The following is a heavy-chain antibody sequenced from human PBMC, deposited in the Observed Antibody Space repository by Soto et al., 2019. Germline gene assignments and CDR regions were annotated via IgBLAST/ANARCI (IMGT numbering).Heavy chain of an antibody. V-gene: IGHV4-61*01. D-gene: IGHD3-10*01. CDR3: ARGYYGSGAGRPPYFDY. J-gene: IGHJ4*02. CDR2: IYYSGST. Sequence: PSETLSLTCTVSGGSVSSGSYYWSWIRQPPGKGLEWIGYIYYSGSTNYNPSLKSRVTISVDTSKNQFSLKLSSVTAADTAVYYCARGYYGSGAGRPPYFDYWGQGTLVTVSS. CDR1: GGSVSSGSYY.